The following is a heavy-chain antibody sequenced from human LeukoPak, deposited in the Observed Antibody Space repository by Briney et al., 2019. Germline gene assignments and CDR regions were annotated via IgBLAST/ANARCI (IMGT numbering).Heavy chain of an antibody. J-gene: IGHJ6*03. Sequence: ASVKVSCKASGYTFTSYYMHWVRQAPGQALEWMGIINPSGGSTSYAQKFQGRVTMTRDMSTSTVYMELSSLRSEDTAVYYCARGGDIVATINYYYMDVWGKGTTVTVSS. V-gene: IGHV1-46*01. D-gene: IGHD5-12*01. CDR1: GYTFTSYY. CDR3: ARGGDIVATINYYYMDV. CDR2: INPSGGST.